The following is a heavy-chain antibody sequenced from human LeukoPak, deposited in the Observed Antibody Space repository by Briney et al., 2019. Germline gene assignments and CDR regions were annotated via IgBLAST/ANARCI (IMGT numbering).Heavy chain of an antibody. D-gene: IGHD2-8*01. Sequence: PSETLSLTCAVSGYSISSGYYWGWIRQPPGKGLDWIGRIYHSGSTYYNPSLKSRVTILLDTSKNQFSLKLSSVTAADTAVYYCARDRRYCSNDICSNYMDVWGKGTTVTVSS. CDR2: IYHSGST. CDR1: GYSISSGYY. J-gene: IGHJ6*03. V-gene: IGHV4-38-2*02. CDR3: ARDRRYCSNDICSNYMDV.